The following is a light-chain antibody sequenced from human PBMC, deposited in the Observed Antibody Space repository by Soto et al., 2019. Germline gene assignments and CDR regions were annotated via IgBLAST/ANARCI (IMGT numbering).Light chain of an antibody. CDR2: AAS. Sequence: DIQMTQSPSSLSASVGDRVTITCRASQSINNYLNWYQQKPGKAPKLLIYAASNLESGVPSRFSGSGSGTEFTLTISSLQPDDFATYYCQQSYSTLALTFGGGTKVEIK. CDR1: QSINNY. CDR3: QQSYSTLALT. V-gene: IGKV1-39*01. J-gene: IGKJ4*01.